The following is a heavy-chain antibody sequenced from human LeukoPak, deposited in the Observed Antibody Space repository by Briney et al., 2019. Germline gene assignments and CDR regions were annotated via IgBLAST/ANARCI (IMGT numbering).Heavy chain of an antibody. V-gene: IGHV1-2*02. CDR2: INPNSGGT. CDR3: ASLIAAAGTSYYFDY. Sequence: GASVKVSCKASGYTFTGYYMHWVRQAPGQGLEWMGWINPNSGGTNYAQKFQGRVTMTRDTSISTAYMELSRLRSDDTAVYYCASLIAAAGTSYYFDYWGQGTLVTVSS. J-gene: IGHJ4*02. D-gene: IGHD6-13*01. CDR1: GYTFTGYY.